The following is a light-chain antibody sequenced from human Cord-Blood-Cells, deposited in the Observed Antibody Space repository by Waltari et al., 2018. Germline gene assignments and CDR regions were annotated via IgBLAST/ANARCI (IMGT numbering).Light chain of an antibody. V-gene: IGKV4-1*01. J-gene: IGKJ2*01. CDR2: WAS. CDR3: QQYYSTPYT. Sequence: DIVMTQSPDSLAVSLGERATINCKSSQSVLYSSNNKNYLAWYQQKPGQPPKLLIYWASTRESWVPDRFSGSVSGTDFTLTISSVQAEDVAVYYCQQYYSTPYTFGQGTKLEIK. CDR1: QSVLYSSNNKNY.